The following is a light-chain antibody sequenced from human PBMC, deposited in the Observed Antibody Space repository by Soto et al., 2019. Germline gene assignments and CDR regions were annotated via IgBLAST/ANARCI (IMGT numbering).Light chain of an antibody. CDR2: EVS. J-gene: IGLJ2*01. CDR3: SSYAGSNSVV. Sequence: QSALTQPPSASGSPGQSVTISCTGTSSDVGGYNYVSWYQQHPGKAPKLMIYEVSKRPSGVPDRFSGSKSDNTASLTVSGLQAEDEADYYCSSYAGSNSVVFGGGTKVTVL. V-gene: IGLV2-8*01. CDR1: SSDVGGYNY.